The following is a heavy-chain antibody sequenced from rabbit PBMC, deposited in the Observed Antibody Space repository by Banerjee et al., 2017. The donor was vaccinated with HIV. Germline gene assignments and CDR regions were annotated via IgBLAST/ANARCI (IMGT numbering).Heavy chain of an antibody. CDR3: ARVTGSVWGVGFGL. CDR1: GFSFSSYYY. V-gene: IGHV1S40*01. D-gene: IGHD4-1*01. J-gene: IGHJ4*01. Sequence: PLKESGGDLVKPGASLTLTCTASGFSFSSYYYMCWVRQAPGKGLEWIGCIYISSDTTWYARWAKGRFTISKTSSTTVTLQMTSLTAADTATYFCARVTGSVWGVGFGLWGPGTLVTVS. CDR2: IYISSDTT.